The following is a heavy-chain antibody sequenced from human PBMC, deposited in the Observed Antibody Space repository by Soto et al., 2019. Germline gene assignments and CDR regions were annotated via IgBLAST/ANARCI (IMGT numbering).Heavy chain of an antibody. Sequence: QVQLVESGGGVVQPGRSLRLSCAASGFTFSSYGMHLVRQSPGKGLEWVAVISYEGSNKYYADSVKSRFTIYRDNSKNTLYLQMNSLRAEDTAVYYCAKDRRPNYYYGMDVWGQGTTVTVSS. J-gene: IGHJ6*02. CDR3: AKDRRPNYYYGMDV. CDR1: GFTFSSYG. D-gene: IGHD6-25*01. CDR2: ISYEGSNK. V-gene: IGHV3-30*18.